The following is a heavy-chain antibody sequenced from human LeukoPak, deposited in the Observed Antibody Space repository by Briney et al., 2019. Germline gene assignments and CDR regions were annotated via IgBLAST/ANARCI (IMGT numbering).Heavy chain of an antibody. J-gene: IGHJ4*02. CDR1: GFTFRSYV. Sequence: GGSLRLSCAASGFTFRSYVMNWVRQAPGKGLEWVSAISGSGGSTWYADSVKGRFTISRDNAKNSLYLQMNSLRAEDTAVYYCARELKVADFDYWGQGTLVTVSS. D-gene: IGHD6-19*01. CDR2: ISGSGGST. CDR3: ARELKVADFDY. V-gene: IGHV3-23*01.